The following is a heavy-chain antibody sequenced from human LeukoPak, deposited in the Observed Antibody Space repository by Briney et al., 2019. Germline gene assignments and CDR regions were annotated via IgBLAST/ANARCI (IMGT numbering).Heavy chain of an antibody. Sequence: GESLKISCKGSGYRFTSYWIAWVRQTPGGGLEWMGLIYPGDSQTRYSPSFQGQVTISADKSITTAYLQWRSLRASDTAMYYCARLASTQHLAMDVWGQGTTVTVSS. D-gene: IGHD6-13*01. V-gene: IGHV5-51*01. CDR3: ARLASTQHLAMDV. CDR2: IYPGDSQT. J-gene: IGHJ6*02. CDR1: GYRFTSYW.